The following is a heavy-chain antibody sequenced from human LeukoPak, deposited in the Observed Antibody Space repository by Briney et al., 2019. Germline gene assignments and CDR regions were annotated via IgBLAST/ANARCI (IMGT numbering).Heavy chain of an antibody. CDR1: GGSFRNYY. J-gene: IGHJ6*03. CDR2: INHSGST. D-gene: IGHD2-15*01. Sequence: SETLSLTCAVYGGSFRNYYWSWIRQPPGKGLEWIGEINHSGSTNYNPSLKSRVTISVDTSKNQFSLKLSSVTAADTAAYYCARLGYCSGGSCYYYYYMDVWGKGTTVTVSS. CDR3: ARLGYCSGGSCYYYYYMDV. V-gene: IGHV4-34*01.